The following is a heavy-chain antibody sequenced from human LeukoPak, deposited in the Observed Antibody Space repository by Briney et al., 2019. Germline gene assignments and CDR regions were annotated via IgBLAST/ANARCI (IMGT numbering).Heavy chain of an antibody. CDR3: ARTLLPAASNNWFDP. D-gene: IGHD2-2*01. CDR2: IYTSGST. V-gene: IGHV4-61*02. J-gene: IGHJ5*02. CDR1: GDSISSGYYY. Sequence: PSETLSLTCTVSGDSISSGYYYWSWIRQPAGKGLEWIGRIYTSGSTNYNPSLKSRVTISVDTSKNQFSLKLSSVTAADTAVYYCARTLLPAASNNWFDPWGQGTLVTVSS.